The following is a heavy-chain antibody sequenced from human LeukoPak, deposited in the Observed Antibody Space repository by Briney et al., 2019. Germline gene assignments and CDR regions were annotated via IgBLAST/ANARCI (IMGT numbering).Heavy chain of an antibody. V-gene: IGHV4-39*07. CDR3: VRGSDYYDSSGLGY. D-gene: IGHD3-22*01. J-gene: IGHJ4*02. CDR2: IHYSGST. CDR1: GGSISSSGYY. Sequence: SETLSLTCTVSGGSISSSGYYWGWIRQPPGKGLEWIGSIHYSGSTYYNPPLNSRVTISIDTSKNQFSLKLSFVTAADTAVYYCVRGSDYYDSSGLGYWGQGTLVTVSS.